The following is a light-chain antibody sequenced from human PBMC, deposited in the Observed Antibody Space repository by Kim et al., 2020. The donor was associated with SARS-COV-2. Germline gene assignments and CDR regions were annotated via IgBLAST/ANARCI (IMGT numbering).Light chain of an antibody. V-gene: IGLV3-1*01. Sequence: SYELTQPPSVSVSPGQTARISCSGDKLGQRYLSWYQQKPGQSPVLVIYQDTNRPSGIPARFSGSNSGNTATLTISGTQSVDEADYYCQVWDSSLIFGGGT. J-gene: IGLJ2*01. CDR2: QDT. CDR1: KLGQRY. CDR3: QVWDSSLI.